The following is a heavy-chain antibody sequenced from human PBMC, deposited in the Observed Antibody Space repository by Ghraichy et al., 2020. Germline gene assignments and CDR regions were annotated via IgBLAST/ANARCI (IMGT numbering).Heavy chain of an antibody. CDR1: GYTFTDQY. V-gene: IGHV1-2*02. J-gene: IGHJ5*02. CDR2: INPKNGDT. CDR3: ARGGSHNFWSGYYKNWFDP. D-gene: IGHD3-3*01. Sequence: ASVKVSCKASGYTFTDQYIHWVRQAPGQGVQWMGWINPKNGDTNCAQKFQGRVTMTRDASITTAYMELSSLRSDDTAVYYCARGGSHNFWSGYYKNWFDPWGQGTLLTVSS.